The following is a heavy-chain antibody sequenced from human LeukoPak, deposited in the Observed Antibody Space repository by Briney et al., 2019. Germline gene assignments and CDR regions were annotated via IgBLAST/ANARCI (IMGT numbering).Heavy chain of an antibody. J-gene: IGHJ5*02. CDR1: GYTFTSYG. Sequence: GASVKVSCKASGYTFTSYGISWVRQAPGQGLEWMGWISAYNGNTNYAQKLQGRVTMTTDTSTSTAYMELRSLRSDDTAVYYCARDTYYYGPGGSNWFDPWGQGTLVTVSS. D-gene: IGHD3-10*01. V-gene: IGHV1-18*01. CDR2: ISAYNGNT. CDR3: ARDTYYYGPGGSNWFDP.